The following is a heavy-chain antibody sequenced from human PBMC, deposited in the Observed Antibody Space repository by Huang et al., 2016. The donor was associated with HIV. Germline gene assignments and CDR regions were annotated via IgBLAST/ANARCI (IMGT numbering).Heavy chain of an antibody. J-gene: IGHJ4*02. V-gene: IGHV3-30*18. CDR2: ICVDGTSG. CDR3: AKESRWYSDLDN. D-gene: IGHD2-15*01. CDR1: GITFNNFG. Sequence: QVQLVESGGGVVQRGSSLRLSCVASGITFNNFGLHWVRLGPGKGGEGGAVICVDGTSGRYSESVKGRFNISRDNPMDTLYLQMNSLRPDDTAVYYCAKESRWYSDLDNWGQGTLVTVSS.